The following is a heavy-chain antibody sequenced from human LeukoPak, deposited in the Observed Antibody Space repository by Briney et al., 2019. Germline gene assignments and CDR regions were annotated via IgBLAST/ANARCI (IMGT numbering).Heavy chain of an antibody. CDR1: GFTFSSYS. V-gene: IGHV3-21*01. CDR3: ARDARRFGEPRLFDP. Sequence: PGGSLRLSCAASGFTFSSYSMNWVRQAPGKGLEWVSSISSSSSYIYYADSVKGRFTISRDNAKNLLYLQMNSLRAEDTAVYYCARDARRFGEPRLFDPWGQGTLVTVSS. CDR2: ISSSSSYI. J-gene: IGHJ5*02. D-gene: IGHD3-10*01.